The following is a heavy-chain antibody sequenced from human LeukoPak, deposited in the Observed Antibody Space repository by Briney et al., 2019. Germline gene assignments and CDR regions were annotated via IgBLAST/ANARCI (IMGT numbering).Heavy chain of an antibody. CDR1: GFTFSSYG. CDR3: AREYIN. Sequence: PGGSLRLSCAASGFTFSSYGMHWVRQAPGKGLEWVAVISYDGSNKYYADSVKGRFTISRDNAKNSLYLQMNSLRAEDTAVYYCAREYINWGQGTLVTVSS. CDR2: ISYDGSNK. D-gene: IGHD1-14*01. V-gene: IGHV3-30*03. J-gene: IGHJ4*02.